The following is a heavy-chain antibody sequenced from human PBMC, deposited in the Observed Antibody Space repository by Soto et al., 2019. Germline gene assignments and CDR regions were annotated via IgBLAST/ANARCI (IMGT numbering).Heavy chain of an antibody. Sequence: PGGSLRLSCAASGFTFSSYAMSWVRQAPGKGLEWVSAISGSGGSTYYADSVKSRFTISRDNSKNTLYLQMNSLRAEDTAVYYCAKPSFRTTVVALFDYWGQGTLVTVSS. D-gene: IGHD2-15*01. CDR3: AKPSFRTTVVALFDY. V-gene: IGHV3-23*01. CDR2: ISGSGGST. J-gene: IGHJ4*02. CDR1: GFTFSSYA.